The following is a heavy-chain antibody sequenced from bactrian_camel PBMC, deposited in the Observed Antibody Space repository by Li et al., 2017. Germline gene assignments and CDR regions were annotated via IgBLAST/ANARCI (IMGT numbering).Heavy chain of an antibody. V-gene: IGHV3S63*01. Sequence: HVQLVESGGGSVQAGGSLRLSCAASGFTFDDGFAMGWYRQAPGNECELVSSIGPDYDTTYAESVKGRFTISQDNAKTTFYLQMNSLKPEDTAMYYCATVRPGDEIAVSVTCFVANYKGQGTQVTVS. D-gene: IGHD2*01. CDR2: SIGPDYDT. J-gene: IGHJ4*01. CDR3: ATVRPGDEIAVSVTCFVANY. CDR1: GFTFDDGFA.